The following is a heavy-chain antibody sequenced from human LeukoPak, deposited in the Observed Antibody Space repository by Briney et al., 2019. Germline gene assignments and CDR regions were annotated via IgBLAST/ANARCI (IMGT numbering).Heavy chain of an antibody. V-gene: IGHV4-4*07. CDR1: GGSIISHY. CDR3: ARSRHSEYHYDACGYPLNWFDS. J-gene: IGHJ5*01. D-gene: IGHD3-22*01. CDR2: IYSSGST. Sequence: SETLSLTCSVSGGSIISHYWTWIRQPAGKGLEWIGRIYSSGSTNYSPSLKSRVTMSVDTSKNQFSLKLTSVTAADTAVYYCARSRHSEYHYDACGYPLNWFDSWGQGTQVTVSA.